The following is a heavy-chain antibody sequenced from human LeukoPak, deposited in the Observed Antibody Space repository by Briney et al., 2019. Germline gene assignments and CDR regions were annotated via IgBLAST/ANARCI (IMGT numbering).Heavy chain of an antibody. CDR2: TYYRSKWY. CDR3: ASADNWNYRY. J-gene: IGHJ4*02. CDR1: GDSVSSNSAA. Sequence: SQTLSLTCAISGDSVSSNSAAWNWIRQSPSRGLEWLGRTYYRSKWYNAVSVKSRITINPDTSKNQVSLQLNSVTPEDTAVYYCASADNWNYRYWGQGTLVTVSS. D-gene: IGHD1-7*01. V-gene: IGHV6-1*01.